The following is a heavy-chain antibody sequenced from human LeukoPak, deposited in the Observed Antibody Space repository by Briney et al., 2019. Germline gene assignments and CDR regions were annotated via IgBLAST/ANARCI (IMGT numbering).Heavy chain of an antibody. CDR3: ARDLMFRGETGAFDI. J-gene: IGHJ3*02. D-gene: IGHD3-10*01. Sequence: GGSLRLSCAASGFTFTRYVMHWVRQAPGKGLERVAVISYDGINKYYADSVKGRFTISRDNSKNTLYLHMNSLRTADTAIYYCARDLMFRGETGAFDIWGQGTMVTVSS. CDR2: ISYDGINK. CDR1: GFTFTRYV. V-gene: IGHV3-30*04.